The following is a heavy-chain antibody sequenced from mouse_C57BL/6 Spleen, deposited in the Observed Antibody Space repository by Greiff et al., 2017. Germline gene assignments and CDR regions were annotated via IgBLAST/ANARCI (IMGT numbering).Heavy chain of an antibody. CDR2: IYPGSGST. D-gene: IGHD1-1*01. CDR1: GYTFTSYW. J-gene: IGHJ1*03. Sequence: QVQLQQPGAELVKPGASVKMSCKASGYTFTSYWITWVKQRPGQGLEWIGDIYPGSGSTNYNEKFKSKATLTVDTSSSTAYMQLSSLTSEDSAVYYCASHYYYGSSLYFDVWGTGTTVTVSS. V-gene: IGHV1-55*01. CDR3: ASHYYYGSSLYFDV.